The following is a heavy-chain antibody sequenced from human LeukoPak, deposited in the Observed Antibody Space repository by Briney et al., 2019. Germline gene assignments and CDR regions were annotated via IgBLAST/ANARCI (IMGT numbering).Heavy chain of an antibody. CDR3: ARDLGGGVVDS. Sequence: SETLSLTCTVSGASISNYYWNWIRQPAGKGLEWIGRIYNSGMTKHNRALGSRVTMSVDTYKNQLSLELTSLIAADTAVYYCARDLGGGVVDSWGQGVLVTVSS. J-gene: IGHJ4*02. V-gene: IGHV4-4*07. CDR1: GASISNYY. CDR2: IYNSGMT. D-gene: IGHD3-16*01.